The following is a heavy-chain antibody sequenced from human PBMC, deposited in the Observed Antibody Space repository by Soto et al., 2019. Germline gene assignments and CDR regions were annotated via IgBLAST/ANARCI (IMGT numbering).Heavy chain of an antibody. CDR3: ARDGDSSSSSDFDD. CDR2: IRSNTHSI. CDR1: GFTFNNYN. D-gene: IGHD6-6*01. V-gene: IGHV3-48*02. J-gene: IGHJ4*02. Sequence: PGGSLRLSCAASGFTFNNYNMNWVRQAPGKGLEWVSYIRSNTHSIYYADSVKGRFTISRDNAKNSLFLQMNSLRDEDTAVYYCARDGDSSSSSDFDDWGRGTLVTVSS.